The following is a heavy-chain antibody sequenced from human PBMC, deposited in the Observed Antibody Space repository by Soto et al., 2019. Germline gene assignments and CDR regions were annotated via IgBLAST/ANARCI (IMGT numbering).Heavy chain of an antibody. Sequence: QVQLVESGGGVVQPGRSLRLSCAASGFTFSSYGMQWVRQAPGKGLEWVAVIWYDGSNKYYADSVKGRFTISRDNSKNTLYLQMNSLRAEDTAVYYCARDDPRGSGLDYWGQGTLVTVSS. J-gene: IGHJ4*02. CDR2: IWYDGSNK. CDR1: GFTFSSYG. D-gene: IGHD6-19*01. V-gene: IGHV3-33*01. CDR3: ARDDPRGSGLDY.